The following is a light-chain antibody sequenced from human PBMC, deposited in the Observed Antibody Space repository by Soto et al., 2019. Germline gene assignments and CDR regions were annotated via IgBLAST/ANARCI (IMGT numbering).Light chain of an antibody. V-gene: IGKV3-20*01. J-gene: IGKJ5*01. CDR2: GAF. CDR1: PSVTNY. CDR3: QQYGSSPPIT. Sequence: EIVLTQSPATPSLSPGERATLSCRASPSVTNYLVWYQQKPGPAPTLLIYGAFNRAAAIPARFSGSGSGTDFTLTISRLEPEDFAVYYCQQYGSSPPITFGQGTRLEIK.